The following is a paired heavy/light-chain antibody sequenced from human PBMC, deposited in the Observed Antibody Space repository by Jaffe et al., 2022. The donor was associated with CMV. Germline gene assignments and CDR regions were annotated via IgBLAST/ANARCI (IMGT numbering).Heavy chain of an antibody. CDR3: ARGWDGSSSWYGGPDY. V-gene: IGHV3-48*03. Sequence: EVQLVESGGGWVQPGGSLRLSCAASGFSFISYEMNWVRQAPGKGLEWVSYISTSGGTAYYADSVKGRFTISRDNAKDSLYLQMNSLRAEDTAVYYCARGWDGSSSWYGGPDYWGQGTLVTVSS. CDR2: ISTSGGTA. D-gene: IGHD6-13*01. J-gene: IGHJ4*02. CDR1: GFSFISYE.
Light chain of an antibody. Sequence: DVVMTQSPFSLPVTLGQPASISCRSSQSLVYSDGNTYLNWFHQRPGQSPRRLIYKVSNRDSGVPDRFNGSGSGTDFTLKISRVEAEDVGVYYCMQGTHWPPTTFGQGTKLEI. CDR3: MQGTHWPPTT. V-gene: IGKV2-30*01. CDR1: QSLVYSDGNTY. CDR2: KVS. J-gene: IGKJ2*01.